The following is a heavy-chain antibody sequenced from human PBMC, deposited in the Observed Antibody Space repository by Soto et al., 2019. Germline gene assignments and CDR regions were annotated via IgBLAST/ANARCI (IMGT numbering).Heavy chain of an antibody. Sequence: EVQLLESGGGLVQPGGSLRLSCAVSEFTFSSYAMCWVRQPPGKGLEWVSTISNTGVNTYYADSVKGRFTISRDNSRNTLYLQMNSLRAEDTAVYFCAKSGSATGITGHFNDYWGQGTLVTVSA. CDR2: ISNTGVNT. J-gene: IGHJ4*02. V-gene: IGHV3-23*01. CDR1: EFTFSSYA. CDR3: AKSGSATGITGHFNDY. D-gene: IGHD2-8*02.